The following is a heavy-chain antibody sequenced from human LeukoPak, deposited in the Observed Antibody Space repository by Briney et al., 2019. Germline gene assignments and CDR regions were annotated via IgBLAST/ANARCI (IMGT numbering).Heavy chain of an antibody. D-gene: IGHD5-18*01. CDR3: ARLDPRIQLWSYSGY. J-gene: IGHJ4*02. CDR1: GGSFSGYY. CDR2: INHSGST. Sequence: PSETLSLTCAVYGGSFSGYYWSWIRQPPGKGLEWIGEINHSGSTNYNPSLKSRVTISVDTSKNQFSLKLSSVTAADTAVYYCARLDPRIQLWSYSGYWGQGTLVTVSS. V-gene: IGHV4-34*01.